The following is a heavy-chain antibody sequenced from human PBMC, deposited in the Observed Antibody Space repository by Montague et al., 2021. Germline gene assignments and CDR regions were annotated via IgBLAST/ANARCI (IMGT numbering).Heavy chain of an antibody. CDR1: GGAISSSSCY. J-gene: IGHJ6*02. Sequence: SETLSLTCNVSGGAISSSSCYWVWIRQPPGMGLDWIGSIYYSGSTYYSPSLKSRVTISADTSQKQFSLKLRSVTAADTAVYYCARNSKFRENEGKYYYNALDVWGQGTTVTVSS. V-gene: IGHV4-39*01. D-gene: IGHD2-21*01. CDR2: IYYSGST. CDR3: ARNSKFRENEGKYYYNALDV.